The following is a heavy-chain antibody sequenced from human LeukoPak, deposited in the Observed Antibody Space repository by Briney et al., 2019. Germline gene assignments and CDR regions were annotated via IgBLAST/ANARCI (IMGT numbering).Heavy chain of an antibody. D-gene: IGHD2-2*01. CDR3: ASPGYCSSTSCPYYAFDI. CDR1: GGTFSSYA. V-gene: IGHV1-69*05. Sequence: SVKVSCKASGGTFSSYAISWVRQAPGQGLEWMGGIIPIFGTANYAQKFQGRVTITTDESTSTAYVELSSLRSEDTAVYYCASPGYCSSTSCPYYAFDIRGQGTMVTVSS. CDR2: IIPIFGTA. J-gene: IGHJ3*02.